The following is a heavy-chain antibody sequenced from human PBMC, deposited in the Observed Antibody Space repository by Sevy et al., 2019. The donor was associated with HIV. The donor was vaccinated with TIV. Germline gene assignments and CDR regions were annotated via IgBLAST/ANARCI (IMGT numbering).Heavy chain of an antibody. CDR1: DGSISSGGYY. J-gene: IGHJ5*02. Sequence: SETLSLTCTVSDGSISSGGYYWSWIRQHPGKGLEWIGYIYYSGSTYYNPSLKSRVTISVDTSKNQFSLKLSSVTAADTAVYYCAREQMYYYDSSGYYELNWFDPWGQGTLVTVSS. CDR2: IYYSGST. CDR3: AREQMYYYDSSGYYELNWFDP. D-gene: IGHD3-22*01. V-gene: IGHV4-31*03.